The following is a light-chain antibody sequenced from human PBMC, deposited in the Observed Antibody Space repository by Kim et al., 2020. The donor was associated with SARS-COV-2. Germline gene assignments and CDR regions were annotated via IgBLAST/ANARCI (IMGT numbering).Light chain of an antibody. Sequence: SSELTQDPAVSVDLGQTVRITCQGDSLRSYYASWYQQKPGQAPVLVIYGKNNRPSGIPDRFSGSSSGNTASLTITGAQAEDEADYYCNSGDSSGNHPHVVFGGGTQLTVL. J-gene: IGLJ2*01. CDR3: NSGDSSGNHPHVV. CDR1: SLRSYY. CDR2: GKN. V-gene: IGLV3-19*01.